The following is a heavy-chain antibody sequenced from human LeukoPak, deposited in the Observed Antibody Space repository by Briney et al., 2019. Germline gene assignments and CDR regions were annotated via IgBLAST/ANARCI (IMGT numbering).Heavy chain of an antibody. Sequence: RGASVKVSCKASGYTFISYGISWVRQAPGQGLEWMGWISAYNGNTNYAQKLQGRVTMTTDTSTSTAYMELRSLRSDDTAVYYCARLMGSRGSSLSWFDPWGQGTLVTVSS. CDR3: ARLMGSRGSSLSWFDP. J-gene: IGHJ5*02. CDR2: ISAYNGNT. CDR1: GYTFISYG. V-gene: IGHV1-18*01. D-gene: IGHD3-16*02.